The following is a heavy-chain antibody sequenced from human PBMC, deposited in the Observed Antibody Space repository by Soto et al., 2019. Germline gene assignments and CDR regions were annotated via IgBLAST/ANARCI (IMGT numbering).Heavy chain of an antibody. V-gene: IGHV3-23*01. CDR1: GFTFSSYA. CDR3: AKAYSTGWSEGDFDY. Sequence: EVQLLDSGGGLIQPGGSLRLSCAASGFTFSSYAMGWFRQAPGKGLEWVSSISGTYGTHYADSVRGRFTISTDNSKSTLYLHVNSLRAEDTALYYCAKAYSTGWSEGDFDYWGQGTLVTVSS. CDR2: ISGTYGT. D-gene: IGHD6-19*01. J-gene: IGHJ4*02.